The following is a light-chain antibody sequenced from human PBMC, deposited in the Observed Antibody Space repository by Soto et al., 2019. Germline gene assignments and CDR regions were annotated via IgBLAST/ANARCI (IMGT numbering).Light chain of an antibody. CDR1: QTMSTY. CDR3: QQRSTWPLT. V-gene: IGKV3-11*01. CDR2: DAS. Sequence: EIVLTQSPATLSLSPGERATLSCRASQTMSTYLAWYQHKPGQAPRLLIYDASKRATGIPARFSGSGFGTEFTLPITSLEPEDFAVYYCQQRSTWPLTFGGGTKVEIK. J-gene: IGKJ4*01.